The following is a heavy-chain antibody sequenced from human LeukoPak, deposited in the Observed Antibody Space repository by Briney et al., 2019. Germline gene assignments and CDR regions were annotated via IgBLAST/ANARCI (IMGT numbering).Heavy chain of an antibody. Sequence: GGSLGLSCAASGFTFSSYSMNWVRQAPGKGLEWVSSISSSSSYIYYADSVKGRFTISRDNAKNSLYLQMNSLRAEDTAVYYCARAYGSGSYSLWAFDIWGQGTMVTVSS. J-gene: IGHJ3*02. V-gene: IGHV3-21*01. CDR2: ISSSSSYI. CDR1: GFTFSSYS. CDR3: ARAYGSGSYSLWAFDI. D-gene: IGHD3-10*01.